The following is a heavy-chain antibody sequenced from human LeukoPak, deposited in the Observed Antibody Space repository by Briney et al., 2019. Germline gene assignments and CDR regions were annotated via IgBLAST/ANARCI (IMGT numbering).Heavy chain of an antibody. V-gene: IGHV3-48*03. CDR2: ISSSGNSI. CDR3: ARGRFGSC. Sequence: GGSLRLPCTASSHMFSSYVMNWARRAPAKCLEWVSYISSSGNSIYYADSVKGRFTISRDNAKNSLYLQMNSLRAEDMAVYYCARGRFGSCWGQGTLVTVSS. CDR1: SHMFSSYV. D-gene: IGHD6-13*01. J-gene: IGHJ1*01.